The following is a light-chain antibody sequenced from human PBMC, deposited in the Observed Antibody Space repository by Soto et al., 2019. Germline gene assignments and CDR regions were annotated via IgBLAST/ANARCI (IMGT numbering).Light chain of an antibody. CDR3: QQSDTFPAT. J-gene: IGKJ4*01. CDR1: QGIRSW. Sequence: DIQMTQSTSSVAASVGDRVTITCRASQGIRSWLAWYQQRPGKAPKLLISAASSLHSAVPSRFSGSGSGTDFTLTISSLQPDDFATYYCQQSDTFPATFGGGNKVESK. CDR2: AAS. V-gene: IGKV1D-12*01.